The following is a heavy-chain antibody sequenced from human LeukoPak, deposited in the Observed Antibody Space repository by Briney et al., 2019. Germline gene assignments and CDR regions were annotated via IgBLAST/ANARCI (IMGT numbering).Heavy chain of an antibody. D-gene: IGHD3-10*01. V-gene: IGHV3-66*01. Sequence: GGSLRLSCVASGFSVSDIYMNWVRQAPGKGLEWLSVIYSGDRTYYADSVKDRFTISRDISKNTVYLQMNSLRAEDTAVYYCARDRKYLYYGMEVWGQGTTVTVSS. CDR3: ARDRKYLYYGMEV. J-gene: IGHJ6*02. CDR2: IYSGDRT. CDR1: GFSVSDIY.